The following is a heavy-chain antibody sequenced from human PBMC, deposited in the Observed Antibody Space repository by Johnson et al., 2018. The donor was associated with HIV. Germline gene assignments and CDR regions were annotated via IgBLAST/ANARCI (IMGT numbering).Heavy chain of an antibody. V-gene: IGHV3-30*19. CDR3: ARDRRGHLSWSSDAFDI. CDR2: MSYDGSNK. CDR1: GFTFTDAW. Sequence: QVQLVESGGGLVKPGGSVRLSCAVSGFTFTDAWMSWVRQAPGKGLEWVAIMSYDGSNKYSADSVTGRFTISRDNSKNTLYLQMNSLRAEDTAVYYCARDRRGHLSWSSDAFDIWGQGTMVTVSS. J-gene: IGHJ3*02. D-gene: IGHD6-13*01.